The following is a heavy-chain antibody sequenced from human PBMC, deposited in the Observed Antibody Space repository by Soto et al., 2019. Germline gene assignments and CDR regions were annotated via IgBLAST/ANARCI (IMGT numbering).Heavy chain of an antibody. V-gene: IGHV3-21*01. CDR1: GFTFSSYS. J-gene: IGHJ3*02. D-gene: IGHD4-17*01. CDR3: ARDRSTVLAAFDI. CDR2: ISSSSSYI. Sequence: GGSLRLSCAASGFTFSSYSMNWVRQAPGKGLEWVSSISSSSSYIYYADSVKGRFTISRDNAKNSLYLQMNSLRAEDTAVYYCARDRSTVLAAFDIWGQGTMVTVSS.